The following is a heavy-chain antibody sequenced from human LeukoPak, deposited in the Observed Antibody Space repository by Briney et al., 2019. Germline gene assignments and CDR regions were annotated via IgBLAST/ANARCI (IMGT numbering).Heavy chain of an antibody. CDR1: GFTFSSYG. CDR2: IRYDGSNK. CDR3: AKDMNFDWLPSSLDY. V-gene: IGHV3-30*02. J-gene: IGHJ4*02. Sequence: GGSLRLSCAASGFTFSSYGMHWVRQAPGKGLEWVAFIRYDGSNKYYADSVKGRFTISRDNSKNTLYPQMNSLRAEDTAVYYCAKDMNFDWLPSSLDYWGQGTLVTVSS. D-gene: IGHD3-9*01.